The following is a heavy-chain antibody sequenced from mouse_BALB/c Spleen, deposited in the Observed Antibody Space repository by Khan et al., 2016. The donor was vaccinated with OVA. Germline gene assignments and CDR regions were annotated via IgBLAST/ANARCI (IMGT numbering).Heavy chain of an antibody. CDR2: ISSGGDYT. D-gene: IGHD4-1*01. CDR3: ADHFTGPYAN. Sequence: EVELVESGGDLVKPGGSLKLSCAASGFTFSSYSMSWVRQTPDKRLEWVASISSGGDYTYYPDSVKGRFIISRDNAKNTLYLLMSDLKSEDTAMYYCADHFTGPYANWGQGTLVTVSA. J-gene: IGHJ3*01. V-gene: IGHV5-6*01. CDR1: GFTFSSYS.